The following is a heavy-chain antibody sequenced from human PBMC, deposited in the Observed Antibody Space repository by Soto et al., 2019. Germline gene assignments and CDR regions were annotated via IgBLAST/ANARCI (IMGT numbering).Heavy chain of an antibody. CDR2: IHNSGST. V-gene: IGHV4-59*01. J-gene: IGHJ4*02. CDR3: ARRWSGTDY. D-gene: IGHD3-10*01. Sequence: QVQLQESGPGLVKPSETLSLTCTVSGGSITSYYWSCIRQPPGKGLEWIGYIHNSGSTSYNPSLQGRVTISADVSKNQFSLYLRSVSAADTGVYYCARRWSGTDYWGQGTLVTFSS. CDR1: GGSITSYY.